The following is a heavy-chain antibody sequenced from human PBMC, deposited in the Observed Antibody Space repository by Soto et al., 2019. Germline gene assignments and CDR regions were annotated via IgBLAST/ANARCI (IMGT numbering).Heavy chain of an antibody. D-gene: IGHD2-2*01. CDR2: IYYSGST. J-gene: IGHJ4*02. V-gene: IGHV4-59*01. CDR1: GGSISSYD. CDR3: ARRSNQGVYFDY. Sequence: PSETLSLTCTVSGGSISSYDWSWIRQPPGKGLEWIGYIYYSGSTNYSPSLKSRVTISVDTSKNQFSLKLTSVTAADTAVFYCARRSNQGVYFDYWGQGTLVTVSS.